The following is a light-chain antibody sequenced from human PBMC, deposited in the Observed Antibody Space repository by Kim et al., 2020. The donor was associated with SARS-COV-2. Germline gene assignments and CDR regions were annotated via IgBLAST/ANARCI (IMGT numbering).Light chain of an antibody. CDR3: GADHGSGSNL. Sequence: ELTQPPSASASLGASVTLTCTLSSGYSNYKVDWYQQRPGKGPRFVMRVGTGGIVGSKGDGIPDRFSVLGSGLNRYLTIKNIQEEDESDYHCGADHGSGSNLFGGGTQLTVL. V-gene: IGLV9-49*01. CDR2: VGTGGIVG. J-gene: IGLJ2*01. CDR1: SGYSNYK.